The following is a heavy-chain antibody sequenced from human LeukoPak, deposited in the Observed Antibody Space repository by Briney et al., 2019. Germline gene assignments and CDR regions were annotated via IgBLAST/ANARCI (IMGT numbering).Heavy chain of an antibody. D-gene: IGHD5-24*01. CDR3: ARGYNKVDY. J-gene: IGHJ4*02. V-gene: IGHV4-39*01. Sequence: SETLSLTCTVSGGSISSSSYYWGWIRQPPGKGLEWIGSIYYSGSTYYNPSLKSRVTISVDTSKNQFSLRLSSVTAADTAVYYCARGYNKVDYWGQGTLVTVSS. CDR2: IYYSGST. CDR1: GGSISSSSYY.